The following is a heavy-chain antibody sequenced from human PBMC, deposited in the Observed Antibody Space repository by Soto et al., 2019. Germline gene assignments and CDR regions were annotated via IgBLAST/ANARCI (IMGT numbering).Heavy chain of an antibody. J-gene: IGHJ1*01. CDR3: ASSYYDSSGSALRD. CDR1: GGSISSGGYS. CDR2: IYHSGST. D-gene: IGHD3-22*01. Sequence: QLQLQESGSGLVKPSQTLSLTCAVSGGSISSGGYSWSWIRQPPGKGLEWIGYIYHSGSTYYNPALQSRVTISVDRSKTQFSLKLSSVTAADTAVYYCASSYYDSSGSALRDWGQGTLVTVSS. V-gene: IGHV4-30-2*01.